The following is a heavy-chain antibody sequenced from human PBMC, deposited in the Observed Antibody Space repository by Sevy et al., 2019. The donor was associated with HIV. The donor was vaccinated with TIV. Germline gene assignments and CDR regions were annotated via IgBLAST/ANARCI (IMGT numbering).Heavy chain of an antibody. CDR3: ARDGRTVTTYERGVDYGMDV. CDR1: GFTFSSYW. CDR2: IKQDGSEK. D-gene: IGHD4-4*01. V-gene: IGHV3-7*01. Sequence: GGSLRLSCAASGFTFSSYWMSWVRQAPGKGLEWVANIKQDGSEKYYVDSVKGRFTISRDNAKNSLYLQMNSLRAEDTAVYYCARDGRTVTTYERGVDYGMDVWGLGTTVTVSS. J-gene: IGHJ6*02.